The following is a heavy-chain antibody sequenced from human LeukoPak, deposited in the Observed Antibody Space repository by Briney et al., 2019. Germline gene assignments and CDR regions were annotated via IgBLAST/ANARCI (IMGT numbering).Heavy chain of an antibody. CDR1: GFTFSNAW. CDR3: TTAEYSGYDYFDY. V-gene: IGHV3-15*01. D-gene: IGHD5-12*01. J-gene: IGHJ4*02. CDR2: IKSKTDGGTT. Sequence: GGSLRLSCAASGFTFSNAWMSWVRQAPGKGLEWVGRIKSKTDGGTTDYAAPVKGRFTISRDDSKNTLYLQMNSLKTEDTAVYYCTTAEYSGYDYFDYWGQGTLVTVSS.